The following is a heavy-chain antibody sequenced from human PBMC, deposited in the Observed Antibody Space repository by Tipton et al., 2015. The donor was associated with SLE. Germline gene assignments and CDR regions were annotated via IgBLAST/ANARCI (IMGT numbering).Heavy chain of an antibody. V-gene: IGHV3-7*01. J-gene: IGHJ1*01. CDR2: INQDESAR. CDR1: GFSFRMYW. CDR3: VRSGWLGWDFQL. Sequence: SLRLSCVASGFSFRMYWMTWVRQTPEKGLEWVANINQDESARYYVDSVKGRFTISRDNAKKSVDLQIDSLRVADSAIYYCVRSGWLGWDFQLWGQGTVATVSS. D-gene: IGHD6-19*01.